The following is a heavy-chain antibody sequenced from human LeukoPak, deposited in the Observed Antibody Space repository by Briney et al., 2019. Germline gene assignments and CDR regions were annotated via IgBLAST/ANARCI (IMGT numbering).Heavy chain of an antibody. CDR2: VYSSGST. CDR1: GFTFSNAW. J-gene: IGHJ6*02. Sequence: GSLRPSCAASGFTFSNAWMSWVRQAPGKGLEWIGYVYSSGSTNYNPSVKSRVTISVDTSKNQFSLKLSSVTAADTAVYYCGRGFGSGYDFPTYFYGMDLWGQGTTVTVSS. V-gene: IGHV4-59*01. CDR3: GRGFGSGYDFPTYFYGMDL. D-gene: IGHD5-12*01.